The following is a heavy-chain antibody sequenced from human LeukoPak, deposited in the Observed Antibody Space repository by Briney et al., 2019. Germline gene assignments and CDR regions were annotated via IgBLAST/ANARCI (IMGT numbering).Heavy chain of an antibody. J-gene: IGHJ6*03. CDR1: GFTFSSYG. V-gene: IGHV3-30*02. CDR3: ARGGISIFGVVIYMDV. CDR2: IRYDGSNK. D-gene: IGHD3-3*01. Sequence: GGSLRLSCAASGFTFSSYGMHWVRQAPGKGLEWVAFIRYDGSNKYYADSVKGRFTISRDNAKNSLSLQMNSLRVEDTALYYCARGGISIFGVVIYMDVWGKGTTVTVSS.